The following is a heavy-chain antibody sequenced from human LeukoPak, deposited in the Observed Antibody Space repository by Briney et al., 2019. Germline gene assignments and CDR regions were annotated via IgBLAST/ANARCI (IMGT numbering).Heavy chain of an antibody. CDR1: GGSITRSSYY. J-gene: IGHJ4*02. V-gene: IGHV4-39*07. CDR2: MYYSGNT. CDR3: ARVYGDYVSGLYYFDY. Sequence: SETLSLTCTVSGGSITRSSYYWAWIRQPPGKGLEWIGDMYYSGNTYYNLSLMSRVTISADSSKNQFSLNLTSVTAADTALYYCARVYGDYVSGLYYFDYWGQGTLVTVSS. D-gene: IGHD4-17*01.